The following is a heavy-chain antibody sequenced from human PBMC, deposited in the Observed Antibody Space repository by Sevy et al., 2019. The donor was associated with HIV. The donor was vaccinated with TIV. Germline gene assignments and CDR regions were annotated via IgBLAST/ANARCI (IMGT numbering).Heavy chain of an antibody. D-gene: IGHD6-13*01. J-gene: IGHJ6*03. V-gene: IGHV3-33*06. CDR1: GFTFSSYG. CDR3: AKGENSSSWHYYMDV. Sequence: GGSLRLSCAASGFTFSSYGMHWVRQAPGKGLEWVAVIWYDGSNKYYADSVKGRFTISRDNSKNTLYLQMNSLRAEDTAVYYCAKGENSSSWHYYMDVWGKGTTVTVSS. CDR2: IWYDGSNK.